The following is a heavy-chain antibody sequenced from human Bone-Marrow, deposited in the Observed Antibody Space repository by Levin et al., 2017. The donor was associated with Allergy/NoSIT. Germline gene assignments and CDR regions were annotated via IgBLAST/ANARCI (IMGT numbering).Heavy chain of an antibody. CDR1: GYTFTSFG. V-gene: IGHV1-18*01. CDR3: ATDHSPFTLVQGISGYYYYLDV. J-gene: IGHJ6*03. D-gene: IGHD3-10*01. CDR2: ISVYNGDT. Sequence: ASVKVSCRASGYTFTSFGISWVRQAPGQGLEWMGGISVYNGDTKYAENFQGRVTMTTDTSTTTAYMELRSLRSDDTAIHYCATDHSPFTLVQGISGYYYYLDVSGKGTTVTVSS.